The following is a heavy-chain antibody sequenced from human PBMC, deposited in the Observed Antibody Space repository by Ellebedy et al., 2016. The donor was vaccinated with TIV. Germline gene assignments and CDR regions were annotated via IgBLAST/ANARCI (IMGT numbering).Heavy chain of an antibody. CDR1: GYSISSGDY. V-gene: IGHV4-38-2*02. J-gene: IGHJ4*02. CDR2: IYHSGSS. CDR3: ARGAYYYGSGSISSSLFSYYFDY. Sequence: SETLSLTCTVSGYSISSGDYWGWIRQPPGKGLEWIGSIYHSGSSNYNPSLKSRATISVDTSKNQFSLKLSSVTAADTAVYYCARGAYYYGSGSISSSLFSYYFDYWGQGTLVTVSS. D-gene: IGHD3-10*01.